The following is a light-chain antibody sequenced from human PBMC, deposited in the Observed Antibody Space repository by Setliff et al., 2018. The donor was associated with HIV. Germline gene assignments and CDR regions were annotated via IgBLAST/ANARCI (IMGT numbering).Light chain of an antibody. CDR3: SSYTSSSTLRV. CDR2: EVS. J-gene: IGLJ1*01. V-gene: IGLV2-14*01. Sequence: QSALTQPASVSGSPGQSITISCTGTSNDVGGYNYASWYQQHPGKAPKLMIYEVSNRPSGVSNRFSGSKSGNTASLTISGLQAEDEADYYCSSYTSSSTLRVFGTGTKVTVL. CDR1: SNDVGGYNY.